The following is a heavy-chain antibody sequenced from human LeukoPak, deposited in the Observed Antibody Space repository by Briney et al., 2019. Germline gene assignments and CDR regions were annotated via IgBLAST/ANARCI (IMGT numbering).Heavy chain of an antibody. J-gene: IGHJ3*01. D-gene: IGHD2-2*02. CDR1: GFNFSNYW. CDR2: IYPGDYDT. CDR3: AGHSFDTVDAFDV. Sequence: PGESLKISCEAPGFNFSNYWVGWVRQMPGKGLEWMGIIYPGDYDTRYSPSFQGHVTISVDKSISTAYLQWRNLRASDTAMYFCAGHSFDTVDAFDVWGQGTIVTVSA. V-gene: IGHV5-51*01.